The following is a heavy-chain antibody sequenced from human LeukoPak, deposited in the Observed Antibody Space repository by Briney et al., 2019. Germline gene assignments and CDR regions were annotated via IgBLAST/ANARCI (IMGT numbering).Heavy chain of an antibody. D-gene: IGHD4-23*01. V-gene: IGHV3-11*01. Sequence: GGSLRLSCAASGFTFSDYYMSWIRQAPGKGLEWVSYISSSGRTIYYADSVKGRFTISRDNAKNSLYLQMSSLRAEDTAVYYCAGGMTTVVSPPGYWGQGTLVTVSP. J-gene: IGHJ4*02. CDR2: ISSSGRTI. CDR1: GFTFSDYY. CDR3: AGGMTTVVSPPGY.